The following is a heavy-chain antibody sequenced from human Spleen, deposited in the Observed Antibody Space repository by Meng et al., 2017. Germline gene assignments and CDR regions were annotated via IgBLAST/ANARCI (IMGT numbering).Heavy chain of an antibody. Sequence: SETLSLTCAVSGASITSDYWWNWVRQSPGKGLEWIGEIHHSGRTNYNPSLKSRVTISVDKYRNQVSLKLSSVTAADTAVYYCARGPTYGGYYFDYWGQGTLVTVSS. J-gene: IGHJ4*02. CDR3: ARGPTYGGYYFDY. CDR2: IHHSGRT. CDR1: GASITSDYW. V-gene: IGHV4-4*02. D-gene: IGHD3-16*01.